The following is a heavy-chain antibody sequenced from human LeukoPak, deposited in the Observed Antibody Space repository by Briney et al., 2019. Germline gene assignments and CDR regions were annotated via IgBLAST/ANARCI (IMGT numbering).Heavy chain of an antibody. V-gene: IGHV6-1*01. D-gene: IGHD2-2*01. CDR1: GDSVSSNSGA. J-gene: IGHJ4*02. CDR3: VRGGVEAPAAMGFDY. Sequence: SQTLSLTCVISGDSVSSNSGAWNWFRQSPSRGLVWLARTYYRSKWYNEYALSVKSRITINPVTTKNQFSLQLSSVTPEDTAVYYCVRGGVEAPAAMGFDYWGQGTLVTVSS. CDR2: TYYRSKWYN.